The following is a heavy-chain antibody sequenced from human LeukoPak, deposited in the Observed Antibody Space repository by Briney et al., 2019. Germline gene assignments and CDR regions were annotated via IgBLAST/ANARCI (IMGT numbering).Heavy chain of an antibody. V-gene: IGHV1-2*06. D-gene: IGHD1-14*01. CDR3: ARKPEGMDV. CDR1: GYTFTSYA. CDR2: INPSSGGT. Sequence: ASVKVSCKASGYTFTSYAMHWVRQAPGQGLEWMGRINPSSGGTNYAQKFQGTVTMTRDTSISTAYMELSRLRSDDTAVYYCARKPEGMDVWGQGTTVTVSS. J-gene: IGHJ6*02.